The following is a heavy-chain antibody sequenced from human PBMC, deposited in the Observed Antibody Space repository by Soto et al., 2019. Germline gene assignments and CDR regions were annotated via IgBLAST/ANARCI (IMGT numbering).Heavy chain of an antibody. CDR2: IGLGSSTK. V-gene: IGHV3-48*01. J-gene: IGHJ3*01. CDR3: ARDQLYYNDISGRPLNAFDV. D-gene: IGHD3-22*01. Sequence: GGSLRLSCAASGFTFRNYGMNWVRQAPGKGLEWVSYIGLGSSTKYYTDSVEGRFTISRDNAKNSLYLQMNSLRAEDTAVYYCARDQLYYNDISGRPLNAFDVWGQGTMVTVSS. CDR1: GFTFRNYG.